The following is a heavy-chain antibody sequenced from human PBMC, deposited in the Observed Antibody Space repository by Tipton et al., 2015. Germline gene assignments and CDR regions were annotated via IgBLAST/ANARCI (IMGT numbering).Heavy chain of an antibody. CDR2: IYYSGST. J-gene: IGHJ4*02. D-gene: IGHD4-23*01. V-gene: IGHV4-59*01. Sequence: TLSLTCTVSGGSISSYYWSWIRQPPGKGLEWIGYIYYSGSTNYNPSLKSRVTISVDTSKNQFSLKLSSVTAADTAVYYCARDYGGIDYWGQGTLVTVS. CDR1: GGSISSYY. CDR3: ARDYGGIDY.